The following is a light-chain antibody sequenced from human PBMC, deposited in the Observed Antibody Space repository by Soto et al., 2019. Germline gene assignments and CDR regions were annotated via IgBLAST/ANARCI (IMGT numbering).Light chain of an antibody. J-gene: IGKJ1*01. CDR3: QQYNNWPSWT. V-gene: IGKV3-15*01. CDR1: QTISSW. CDR2: GAS. Sequence: MTQSPSTLSGSVGDRVTITCRASQTISSWLAWYQQKPGQAPRLLIYGASTRATGIPARFSGSGSGTEFTLTISSLQSEDFAVYYCQQYNNWPSWTFGQGTKVDI.